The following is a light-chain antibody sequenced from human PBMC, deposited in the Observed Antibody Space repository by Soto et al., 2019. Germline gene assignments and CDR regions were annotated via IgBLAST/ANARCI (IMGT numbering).Light chain of an antibody. CDR3: CSHAHTRFI. V-gene: IGLV2-8*01. J-gene: IGLJ2*01. Sequence: QSALTQPPSASGSPGQSVTISCTGTSSDVGGYNYDSWYQQNPGKAPKLMIYDVTKRPSGVPDRFSGSKSGNTASLTVSGLQADDEAAYYCCSHAHTRFIFGGGTNLTVL. CDR2: DVT. CDR1: SSDVGGYNY.